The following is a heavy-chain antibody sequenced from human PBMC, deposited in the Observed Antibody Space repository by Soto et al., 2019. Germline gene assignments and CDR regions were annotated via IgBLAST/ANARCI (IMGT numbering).Heavy chain of an antibody. J-gene: IGHJ4*02. D-gene: IGHD3-22*01. CDR2: IVVGSGNT. CDR1: GFTFTSSA. V-gene: IGHV1-58*01. Sequence: SVKVSCKASGFTFTSSAVQWVRQARGQRLEWIGWIVVGSGNTNYAQKFQERVTITRDMSTSTAYMELSSLRSEDTAVYYCAADNHYYDSSGYLHANFDYWGQGTLVTVSS. CDR3: AADNHYYDSSGYLHANFDY.